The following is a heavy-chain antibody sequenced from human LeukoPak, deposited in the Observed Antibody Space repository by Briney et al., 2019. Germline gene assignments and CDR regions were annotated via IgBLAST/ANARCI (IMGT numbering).Heavy chain of an antibody. V-gene: IGHV3-48*03. CDR1: GFTFSSYE. D-gene: IGHD1-26*01. CDR3: ARAPYSGSYHFDY. CDR2: ISSSGSTI. Sequence: GGSLRLSCAASGFTFSSYEMNWVRQAPGKGLEWVSYISSSGSTIYYADSVKGRFTISRDNAKNSLYLQMNSLRAEDTAVCYCARAPYSGSYHFDYWGQGTLVTVSS. J-gene: IGHJ4*02.